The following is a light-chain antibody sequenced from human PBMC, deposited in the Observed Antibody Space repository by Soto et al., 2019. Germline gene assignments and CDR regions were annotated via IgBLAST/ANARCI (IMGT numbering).Light chain of an antibody. CDR1: PGLSNS. CDR3: QKYNSAPRT. Sequence: LPAHLEDRVTIPCWPRPGLSNSLAWYQQKPGRVPTLLIYAASTLQSGVPSRFSGSGSGTDFTLTISSLQPEDVATYYCQKYNSAPRTCGQGTKGDI. V-gene: IGKV1-27*01. CDR2: AAS. J-gene: IGKJ1*01.